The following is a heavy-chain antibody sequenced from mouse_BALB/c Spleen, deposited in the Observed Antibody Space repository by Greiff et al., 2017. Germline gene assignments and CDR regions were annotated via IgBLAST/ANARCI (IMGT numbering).Heavy chain of an antibody. CDR1: GFTFSSYY. CDR3: AREGYDGYAWFAY. CDR2: MNSNGGST. Sequence: EVKVEESGGGLVKLGGSLKLSCAASGFTFSSYYMSWVRQTPEKRLELVAAMNSNGGSTYYPDTVKGRFTISRDNAKNTLYLQMSSLKSEDTALYYCAREGYDGYAWFAYWGQGTLVTVSA. J-gene: IGHJ3*01. D-gene: IGHD2-3*01. V-gene: IGHV5-6-2*01.